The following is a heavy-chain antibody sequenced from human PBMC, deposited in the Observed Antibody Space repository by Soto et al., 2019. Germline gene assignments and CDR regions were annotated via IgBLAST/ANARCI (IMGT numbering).Heavy chain of an antibody. CDR3: ARGTYYSGWV. D-gene: IGHD6-19*01. CDR2: TYYRSNWYS. Sequence: PSQTLSLTCAITGDSVSSTSTAWSWIRHSPSRGLEWLGRTYYRSNWYSDYAVSVKSRITVNPDTSKNQFSLQLNSVTPEDTAVYYCARGTYYSGWVWGQGTLVTVSS. CDR1: GDSVSSTSTA. V-gene: IGHV6-1*01. J-gene: IGHJ4*02.